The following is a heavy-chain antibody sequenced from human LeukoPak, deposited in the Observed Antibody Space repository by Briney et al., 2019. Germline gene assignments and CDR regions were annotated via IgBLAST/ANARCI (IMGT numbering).Heavy chain of an antibody. J-gene: IGHJ4*02. D-gene: IGHD5-12*01. Sequence: GGSLRLSCAASGFTFSSYSMDWVRQAPGKGLEWVSFISGSSSYIYYADSLRGRFTISRDNAKNSLHLQMSSLRAEDTAVYYCARARQGSGYDSSDYWGQGTLVTVSS. CDR3: ARARQGSGYDSSDY. V-gene: IGHV3-21*01. CDR1: GFTFSSYS. CDR2: ISGSSSYI.